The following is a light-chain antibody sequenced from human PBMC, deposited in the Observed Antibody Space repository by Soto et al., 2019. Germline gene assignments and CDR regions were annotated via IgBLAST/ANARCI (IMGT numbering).Light chain of an antibody. CDR3: QQSENGPLT. J-gene: IGKJ4*01. Sequence: DIQMTQSPSSLSASVGDRITITCQASQDINKYINWYQQKLGKAPKLLIYDASNLQRGVPSRFSGSGSGTHFSLSISSLQPEDIATYYCQQSENGPLTFGGGTKVEIK. CDR2: DAS. V-gene: IGKV1-33*01. CDR1: QDINKY.